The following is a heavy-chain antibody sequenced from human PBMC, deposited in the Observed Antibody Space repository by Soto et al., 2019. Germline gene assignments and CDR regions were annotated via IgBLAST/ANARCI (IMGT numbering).Heavy chain of an antibody. CDR1: GFTFSAYG. D-gene: IGHD2-15*01. J-gene: IGHJ3*01. CDR2: ILNDGSRT. CDR3: VRDDIGDPNGFDV. Sequence: QEQLLESGGGVVQPGRSLRLSCAPSGFTFSAYGMHWVRQAPGKGLEWLAVILNDGSRTWHADSMKGRFTISRDNSRNTLYLQMDSLRAEDTAVYYCVRDDIGDPNGFDVWGQGTMVTVSS. V-gene: IGHV3-33*01.